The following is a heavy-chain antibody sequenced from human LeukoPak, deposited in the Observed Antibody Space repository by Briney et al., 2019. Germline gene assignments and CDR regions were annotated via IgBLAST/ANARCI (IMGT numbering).Heavy chain of an antibody. V-gene: IGHV3-21*01. Sequence: GGSLRLSCAASGFTFSSCSMNWVRQAPGKGLEWVSSISSSSSYIYYADSVKGRFTISRDNAKNSLYLQMNSLRAEDTAVYYCARDRGFPEWLLLPFDYWGQGTLVTVSS. CDR3: ARDRGFPEWLLLPFDY. CDR2: ISSSSSYI. J-gene: IGHJ4*02. D-gene: IGHD3-22*01. CDR1: GFTFSSCS.